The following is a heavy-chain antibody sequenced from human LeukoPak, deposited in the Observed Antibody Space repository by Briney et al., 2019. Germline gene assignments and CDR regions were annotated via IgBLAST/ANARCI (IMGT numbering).Heavy chain of an antibody. D-gene: IGHD3-10*01. CDR2: IYTSGST. Sequence: SETLSLTCTVSGGSISSYYWSWIRQPAGKGLEWIGRIYTSGSTNYNPSLKSRVTISVDKSKNQFSLKLSSVTAADTAVYYCARSPLSGKKGKRQPNWFDPWGQGTLVTVSS. CDR3: ARSPLSGKKGKRQPNWFDP. CDR1: GGSISSYY. V-gene: IGHV4-4*07. J-gene: IGHJ5*02.